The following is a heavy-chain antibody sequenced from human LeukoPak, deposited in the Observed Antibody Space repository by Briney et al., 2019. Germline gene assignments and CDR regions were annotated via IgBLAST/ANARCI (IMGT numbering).Heavy chain of an antibody. CDR3: ATTFNWAFDY. V-gene: IGHV4-4*02. CDR1: GGSISSSNW. D-gene: IGHD7-27*01. CDR2: IFHSGST. Sequence: MASETLSLTCAVSGGSISSSNWWSWVRQPPGKGLEFIGGIFHSGSTNYNPSLKSRVTLSVDKSKNQFSLKLTSVTAADTAVYYCATTFNWAFDYWGQGTLVTVSS. J-gene: IGHJ4*02.